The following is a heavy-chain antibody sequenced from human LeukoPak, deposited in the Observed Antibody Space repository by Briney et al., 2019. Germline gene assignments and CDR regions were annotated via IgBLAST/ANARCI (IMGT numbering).Heavy chain of an antibody. D-gene: IGHD2-2*01. CDR3: ARDVWPYCGRPNCYLVSDP. J-gene: IGHJ5*02. V-gene: IGHV1-8*01. CDR1: GYTFTSYE. Sequence: GASVKVSCKASGYTFTSYEINWVRQATGQGLEWMGWMNPNSGNTGYAQKFQGRVTMTTDTSTSTAYMELRSLTSDNTAVYYCARDVWPYCGRPNCYLVSDPWGQGTLVSVSS. CDR2: MNPNSGNT.